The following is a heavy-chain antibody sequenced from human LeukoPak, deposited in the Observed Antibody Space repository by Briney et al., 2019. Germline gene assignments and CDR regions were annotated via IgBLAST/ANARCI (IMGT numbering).Heavy chain of an antibody. CDR2: IYNSGST. CDR3: ARGGAAPGAFDV. J-gene: IGHJ3*01. V-gene: IGHV4-59*01. D-gene: IGHD2-15*01. Sequence: SETLSLTCTVPGGSISSYYWSWIRQPPGKGLEWIGYIYNSGSTNCNPSLKSRVTISVDTSKNQFSLKLSSVTAADTAVYYCARGGAAPGAFDVWGQGTVVTASS. CDR1: GGSISSYY.